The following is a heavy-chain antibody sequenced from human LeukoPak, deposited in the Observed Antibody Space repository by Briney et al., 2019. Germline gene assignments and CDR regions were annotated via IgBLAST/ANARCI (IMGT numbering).Heavy chain of an antibody. CDR2: ISYDGSNK. CDR1: GFIFGDYA. J-gene: IGHJ4*02. D-gene: IGHD4-23*01. Sequence: PGGSLRLSCTASGFIFGDYAMSWVRQAPGKGLEWVAVISYDGSNKYYADSVKGRFTISRDNSKNTLYLQMNSLRAEDTAVYYCAKEDGYTVVEAYYFDYWGQGTPVTVSS. V-gene: IGHV3-30*04. CDR3: AKEDGYTVVEAYYFDY.